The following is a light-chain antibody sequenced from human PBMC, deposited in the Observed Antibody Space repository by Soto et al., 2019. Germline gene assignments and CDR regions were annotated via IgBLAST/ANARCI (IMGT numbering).Light chain of an antibody. CDR1: QSVSSIY. CDR2: AAS. J-gene: IGKJ1*01. CDR3: QLYGGSPGT. Sequence: EIVLTQSPGTLSLSPGERATLSCRASQSVSSIYLAWYQQKPGQAPRLLIYAASSRATGIPNRFSGSGSGTDFTLTIARLEPEDFAVYYCQLYGGSPGTFGQGTKVEIK. V-gene: IGKV3-20*01.